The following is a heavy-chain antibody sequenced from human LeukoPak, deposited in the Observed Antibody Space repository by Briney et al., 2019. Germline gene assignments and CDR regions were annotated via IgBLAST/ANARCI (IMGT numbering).Heavy chain of an antibody. J-gene: IGHJ6*02. CDR2: INHSGST. CDR1: GGSFSGYY. V-gene: IGHV4-34*01. CDR3: ARARNGDPGLYYYYYGMDV. Sequence: SETLSLTCAVYGGSFSGYYGSWIRQPPGKGLEWIGEINHSGSTNYNPSLKSRVTMSVDTSKNQFSLKLSSVTAADTAVYYCARARNGDPGLYYYYYGMDVWGQGTTVTVSS. D-gene: IGHD4-17*01.